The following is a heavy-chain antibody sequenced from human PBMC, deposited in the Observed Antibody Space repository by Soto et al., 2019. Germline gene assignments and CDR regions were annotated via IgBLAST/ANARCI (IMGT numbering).Heavy chain of an antibody. Sequence: QVQLVESGGGLVKPGGSLRLSCAASGFTFSSYYMSWVRQAPGKGLEWVSDISCSGSTIYYADSVKGRFTISRDNAKNSLYVEMNSLRAEDTALYYCVRDRIVRVKSGGQGTLVPFSS. CDR3: VRDRIVRVKS. CDR2: ISCSGSTI. CDR1: GFTFSSYY. J-gene: IGHJ1*01. V-gene: IGHV3-11*01. D-gene: IGHD1-26*01.